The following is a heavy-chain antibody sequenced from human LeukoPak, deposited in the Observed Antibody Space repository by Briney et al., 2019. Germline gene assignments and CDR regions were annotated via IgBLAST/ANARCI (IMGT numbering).Heavy chain of an antibody. CDR1: GVTISTYY. CDR3: ARQFSDYYDSSGYFDY. Sequence: PSETLSLTCNVSGVTISTYYWTWIRQPPGKGLEWIGYIYYNGATKYNPSLKSRVTISVDMSKNQFSLNLRSVTAADTAVYYCARQFSDYYDSSGYFDYWGQGTLVTVSS. J-gene: IGHJ4*02. CDR2: IYYNGAT. D-gene: IGHD3-22*01. V-gene: IGHV4-59*08.